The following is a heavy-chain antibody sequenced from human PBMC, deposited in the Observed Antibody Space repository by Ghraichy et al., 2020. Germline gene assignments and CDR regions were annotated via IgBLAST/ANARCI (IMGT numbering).Heavy chain of an antibody. V-gene: IGHV4-59*01. CDR3: ASFPYVAHLEN. J-gene: IGHJ1*01. D-gene: IGHD3-10*02. CDR1: GGSISTFY. Sequence: SETLSLTCTVSGGSISTFYWSWIRQPPGKGLEWIGYIHYSGNTIYNPSLERRITMSLDTSENQVSLKLSSVTPADTAVYFCASFPYVAHLENWGQGALVTISS. CDR2: IHYSGNT.